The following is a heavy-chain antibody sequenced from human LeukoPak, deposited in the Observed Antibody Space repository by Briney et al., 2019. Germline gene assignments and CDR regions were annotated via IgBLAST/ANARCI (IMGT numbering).Heavy chain of an antibody. Sequence: PSETLSLTCTVSGGSISSYYWSWIRQPPGKGLEWIGYIYYSGSTNYNPSLKSRVTMSVDTSKNQFSLKLSSVTAADTAVYYCARDNGGATGWFDPWGQGTLVTVSS. CDR3: ARDNGGATGWFDP. V-gene: IGHV4-59*12. CDR2: IYYSGST. CDR1: GGSISSYY. D-gene: IGHD1-26*01. J-gene: IGHJ5*02.